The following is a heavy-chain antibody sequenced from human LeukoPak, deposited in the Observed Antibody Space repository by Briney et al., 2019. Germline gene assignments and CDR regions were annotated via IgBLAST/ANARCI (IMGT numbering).Heavy chain of an antibody. D-gene: IGHD3-10*01. CDR3: ARGTMVRGSQDI. Sequence: GGSLRLSCTASGFTFGDYAMSWFRQAPGKGLEWVGFIRSKAYGWTTENAASVKDRFTISRDDSKSIAHLQMNSLKTEDTAVYYCARGTMVRGSQDIWGQGTRVTVSS. V-gene: IGHV3-49*03. CDR1: GFTFGDYA. J-gene: IGHJ4*02. CDR2: IRSKAYGWTT.